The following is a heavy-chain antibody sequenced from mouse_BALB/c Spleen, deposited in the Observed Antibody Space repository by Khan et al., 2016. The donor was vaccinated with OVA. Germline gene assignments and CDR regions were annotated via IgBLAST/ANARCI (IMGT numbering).Heavy chain of an antibody. V-gene: IGHV1S135*01. J-gene: IGHJ3*01. Sequence: VQLQQSGPELMKPGASVNISCKASGYSFTTYYIHWVKQSRGKSLEWIGYIDPFNTGTDYNQKFKGQATLTVDKSSNTAYMQLTSLTSEDSAVYDCARGTFDYWGQGTLVTVSA. CDR3: ARGTFDY. CDR2: IDPFNTGT. D-gene: IGHD3-3*01. CDR1: GYSFTTYY.